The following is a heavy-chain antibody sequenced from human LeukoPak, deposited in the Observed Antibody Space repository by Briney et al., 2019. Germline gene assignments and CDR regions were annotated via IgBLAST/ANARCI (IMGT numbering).Heavy chain of an antibody. Sequence: PSETLSLTCTVSGYSISSGYYWGWIRQPPGKGLEWIGSIYHSGSTYYNPSLKSRVTISVDTSKNQFSLKLSSVTAADTAVFYCARVPHSSSSEWFDPGAREPWSPSPQ. V-gene: IGHV4-38-2*02. J-gene: IGHJ5*02. CDR2: IYHSGST. CDR1: GYSISSGYY. CDR3: ARVPHSSSSEWFDP. D-gene: IGHD6-6*01.